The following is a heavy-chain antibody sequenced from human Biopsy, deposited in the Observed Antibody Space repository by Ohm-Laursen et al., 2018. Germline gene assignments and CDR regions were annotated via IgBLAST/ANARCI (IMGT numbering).Heavy chain of an antibody. Sequence: ASVKVSCKVSGYSLTELSMHWVRQAPGQGLEWMGGFAPENGRIVYSQKFQGRVTMTVDTSTSTAYMEVWRLRSDDTAVYYCAADINVWNVNYWGQGTQVIVSS. CDR2: FAPENGRI. CDR1: GYSLTELS. V-gene: IGHV1-24*01. D-gene: IGHD1-1*01. J-gene: IGHJ4*02. CDR3: AADINVWNVNY.